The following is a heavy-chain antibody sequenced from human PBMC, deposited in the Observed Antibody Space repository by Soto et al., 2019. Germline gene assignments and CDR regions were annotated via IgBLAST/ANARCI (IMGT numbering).Heavy chain of an antibody. Sequence: PSETLSLTCTVPGGSISSYYWSWIRQPPGKGLEWIGYIYYSGSTNYNPSLKSRVTISVDTSKNQFSLKLSSVTAADTAVYYCAAGGGPPRYYWRQGTLDTVSS. CDR1: GGSISSYY. CDR2: IYYSGST. D-gene: IGHD1-26*01. V-gene: IGHV4-59*12. CDR3: AAGGGPPRYY. J-gene: IGHJ4*02.